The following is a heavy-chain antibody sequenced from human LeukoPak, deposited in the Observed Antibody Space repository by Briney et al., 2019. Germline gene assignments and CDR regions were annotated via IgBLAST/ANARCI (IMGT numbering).Heavy chain of an antibody. J-gene: IGHJ4*02. Sequence: SETLSLTCSVSGGSISSGSSYWSWIRQPAGKGLEWIGRFHTSGSTNYNPSLKSRVTISVDTSKNQFSLKLSSVTAADTAVYYCARVGSGNWNSNPGYFDYWGQGTLVTVSS. V-gene: IGHV4-61*02. CDR1: GGSISSGSSY. D-gene: IGHD1-7*01. CDR3: ARVGSGNWNSNPGYFDY. CDR2: FHTSGST.